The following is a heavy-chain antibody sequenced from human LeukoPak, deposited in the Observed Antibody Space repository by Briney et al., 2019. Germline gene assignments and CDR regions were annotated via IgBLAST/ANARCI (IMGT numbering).Heavy chain of an antibody. CDR3: ARSYDFWSGYLFYMDV. CDR2: ISAYNGNT. D-gene: IGHD3-3*01. V-gene: IGHV1-18*01. Sequence: ASVKVSCKASGYTFTSYGISWVRQAPGQGLEWMGWISAYNGNTNYAQKLQGRVTMTTDTSTSTAYMELRSRRSDDTAVYYCARSYDFWSGYLFYMDVWGKGTTVTVSS. CDR1: GYTFTSYG. J-gene: IGHJ6*03.